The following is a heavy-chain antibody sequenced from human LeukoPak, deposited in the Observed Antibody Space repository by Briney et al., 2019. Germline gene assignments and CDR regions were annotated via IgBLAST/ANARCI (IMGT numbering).Heavy chain of an antibody. J-gene: IGHJ4*02. CDR3: SKGSGRFWTYFDH. Sequence: PGRALRLSCAASGFTFDDFAMHWVRRAPGKGLEWVAGISWNGGSIDYANSARGRFIISRDNAENSLYLQMNSLRAEDTALYYCSKGSGRFWTYFDHWGQGALVTVSS. V-gene: IGHV3-9*01. D-gene: IGHD1-26*01. CDR2: ISWNGGSI. CDR1: GFTFDDFA.